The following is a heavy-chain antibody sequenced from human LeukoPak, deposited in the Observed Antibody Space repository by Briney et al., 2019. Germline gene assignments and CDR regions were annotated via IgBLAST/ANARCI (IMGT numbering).Heavy chain of an antibody. V-gene: IGHV1-46*01. CDR3: ARHSLPGTTPFDY. J-gene: IGHJ4*02. CDR1: GYTFINYY. Sequence: ASVKVSCKASGYTFINYYIHWVRQAPGQGLEWVRIINPSGGSTTYAQKFQGRVSMTRDTSTSTVYMELSSLESDDTALYYCARHSLPGTTPFDYWGQGTLVTVSS. CDR2: INPSGGST. D-gene: IGHD1-1*01.